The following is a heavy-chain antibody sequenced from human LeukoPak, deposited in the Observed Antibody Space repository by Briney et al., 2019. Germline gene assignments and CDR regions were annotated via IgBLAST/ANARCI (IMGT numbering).Heavy chain of an antibody. CDR1: GFTFNNYG. J-gene: IGHJ4*02. Sequence: PGRSLRLSCAASGFTFNNYGMHWVRQAPGKGLEWVAFIRYDGSNKYYADSVKGRFTISRDNSKNTLYLQMNSLRAEDTAVYYCAKAPLGGSSTLIDYWGQGTLDTVSS. V-gene: IGHV3-30*02. D-gene: IGHD1-26*01. CDR2: IRYDGSNK. CDR3: AKAPLGGSSTLIDY.